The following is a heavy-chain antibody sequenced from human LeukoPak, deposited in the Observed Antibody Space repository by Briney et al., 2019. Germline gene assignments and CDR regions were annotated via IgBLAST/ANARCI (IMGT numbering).Heavy chain of an antibody. D-gene: IGHD2-15*01. CDR3: ARIGGNYVGY. CDR1: GGSISSGSYY. J-gene: IGHJ4*02. V-gene: IGHV4-61*02. Sequence: PSETLSLTCTVSGGSISSGSYYWSWIRQPAGKGLEWIGRIYTSGSTNYNPSLKSRVTISVDTSKNQFSLKLSSVTAADTAVYYCARIGGNYVGYWGQGTLVTVSS. CDR2: IYTSGST.